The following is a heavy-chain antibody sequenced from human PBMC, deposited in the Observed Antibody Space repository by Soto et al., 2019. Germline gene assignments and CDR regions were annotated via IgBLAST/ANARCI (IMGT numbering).Heavy chain of an antibody. J-gene: IGHJ4*02. V-gene: IGHV1-18*01. CDR3: ARLGTVRTYFDY. D-gene: IGHD4-17*01. CDR1: GYIFSSYA. Sequence: QVHLVQSGAEVKKPGASVKVSCKASGYIFSSYAVTWVRQAPGQGLEWMGWNSAYTGDTNYTQNLQDRVTMTTDTSTNTAYMELRDLRYADTAVYYCARLGTVRTYFDYWGQGTLITVSS. CDR2: NSAYTGDT.